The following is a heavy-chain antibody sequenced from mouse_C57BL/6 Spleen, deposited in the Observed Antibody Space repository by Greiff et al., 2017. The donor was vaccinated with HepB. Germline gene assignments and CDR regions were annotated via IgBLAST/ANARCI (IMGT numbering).Heavy chain of an antibody. D-gene: IGHD2-4*01. V-gene: IGHV10-1*01. CDR1: GFSFNTYA. Sequence: EVQLVESGGGLVQPKGSLKLSCAASGFSFNTYAMNWVRQAPGKGLEWVARIRSKSNNYATYYADSVKDRFTISRDDSESMLYLQMNNLKTEDTAMYYCVSNDYDWYFDVWGTGTTVTVSS. J-gene: IGHJ1*03. CDR3: VSNDYDWYFDV. CDR2: IRSKSNNYAT.